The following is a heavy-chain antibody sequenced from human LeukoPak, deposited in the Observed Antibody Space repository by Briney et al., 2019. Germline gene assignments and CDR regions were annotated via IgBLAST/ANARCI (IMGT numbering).Heavy chain of an antibody. V-gene: IGHV3-15*01. CDR2: IKSKTDGGTT. CDR3: TTRFIDDYGDYLLDY. CDR1: GFTFSNAW. Sequence: GGSLRLSCAASGFTFSNAWMSWVRQAPGKGLEWVGRIKSKTDGGTTDYAAPVKGRFTISRDDSKNTLYLQMNSLKTEDTAVYCCTTRFIDDYGDYLLDYWGQGTLVTVSS. D-gene: IGHD4-17*01. J-gene: IGHJ4*02.